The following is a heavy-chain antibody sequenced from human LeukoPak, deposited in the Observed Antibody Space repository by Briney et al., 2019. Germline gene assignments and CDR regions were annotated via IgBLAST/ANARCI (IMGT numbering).Heavy chain of an antibody. J-gene: IGHJ3*02. V-gene: IGHV1-2*02. D-gene: IGHD3-10*01. CDR3: ARDGGSGSSDAFDI. CDR1: GYTFTAYY. CDR2: IHPNSGGT. Sequence: ASVKVSCKASGYTFTAYYIHWVRQAPGQGLEWMGWIHPNSGGTYYAQKFQGRVTMTRDTSITTAYLELNWLTSDDTAMYYCARDGGSGSSDAFDIWGQGTVVTVSS.